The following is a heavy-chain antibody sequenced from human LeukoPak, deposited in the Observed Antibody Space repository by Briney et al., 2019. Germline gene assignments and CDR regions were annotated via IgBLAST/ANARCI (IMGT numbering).Heavy chain of an antibody. V-gene: IGHV4-34*01. Sequence: SETLSLTCAVYGGSFSGYYWSWIRQPPGKGLEWIGEINHSGSTNYNPSLKSRVTISVDTSKNQFSLKLSSVTAADTAVYYCARDSGSYSSDYWGQGTLVTVSS. D-gene: IGHD1-26*01. CDR2: INHSGST. CDR1: GGSFSGYY. J-gene: IGHJ4*02. CDR3: ARDSGSYSSDY.